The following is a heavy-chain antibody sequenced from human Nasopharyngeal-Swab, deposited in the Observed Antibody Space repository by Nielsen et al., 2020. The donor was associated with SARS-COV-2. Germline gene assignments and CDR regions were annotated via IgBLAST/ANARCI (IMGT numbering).Heavy chain of an antibody. V-gene: IGHV3-23*01. CDR3: ARKDVFAYGVDAFDI. J-gene: IGHJ3*02. CDR1: GFTFSSYA. CDR2: VTGNGYGT. Sequence: GESLKISCAASGFTFSSYAMTWVRQAPGKGLEWVSVVTGNGYGTDYADSVKGRFTISRDNAKNTLYLQMNSLRAEDTAVYYCARKDVFAYGVDAFDIWGQGTMVTVSS. D-gene: IGHD3-10*01.